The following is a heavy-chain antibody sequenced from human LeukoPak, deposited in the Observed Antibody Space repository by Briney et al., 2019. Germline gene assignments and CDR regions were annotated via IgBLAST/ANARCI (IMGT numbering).Heavy chain of an antibody. V-gene: IGHV4-39*07. CDR1: GGSISSTIYY. CDR3: ARGPFSYYYGSGSYGR. Sequence: PSETLSLTCTVSGGSISSTIYYWGWIRQPPGKGLEWIGSIYYRGSTYYSPSLKSRVTISVDTSKNQFSLKLSSVTAADTAVYYCARGPFSYYYGSGSYGRWGQGTLVTVSS. J-gene: IGHJ4*02. D-gene: IGHD3-10*01. CDR2: IYYRGST.